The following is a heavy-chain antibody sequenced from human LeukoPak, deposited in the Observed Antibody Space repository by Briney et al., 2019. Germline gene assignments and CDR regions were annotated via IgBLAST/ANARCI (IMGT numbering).Heavy chain of an antibody. CDR1: GFTFSSYA. CDR3: ARAGGYDILTGYSLRYDWFDP. CDR2: ISYDGSNK. V-gene: IGHV3-30*04. J-gene: IGHJ5*02. D-gene: IGHD3-9*01. Sequence: GRSLRLSCAASGFTFSSYAMHWVCQAPGKGLEWVAVISYDGSNKYYADSVKGRFTISRDNSKNTLYLQMNSLRAEDTAVYYCARAGGYDILTGYSLRYDWFDPWGQGTLVTVSS.